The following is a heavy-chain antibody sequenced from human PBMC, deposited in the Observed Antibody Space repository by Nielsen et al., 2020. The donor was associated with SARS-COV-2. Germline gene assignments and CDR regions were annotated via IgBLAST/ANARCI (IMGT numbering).Heavy chain of an antibody. V-gene: IGHV3-74*01. CDR1: GFPFSSYW. CDR3: ARDHSSYPGYCTNGVCSLSDAFDI. Sequence: GESLKIPCAASGFPFSSYWMHWVRQAPGKGLVWVSRINSDGSSTSYADSVKGRFTISRDNAKNTLYLQMNSLRAEDTAVYYCARDHSSYPGYCTNGVCSLSDAFDIWGQGTMVTVPS. CDR2: INSDGSST. J-gene: IGHJ3*02. D-gene: IGHD2-8*01.